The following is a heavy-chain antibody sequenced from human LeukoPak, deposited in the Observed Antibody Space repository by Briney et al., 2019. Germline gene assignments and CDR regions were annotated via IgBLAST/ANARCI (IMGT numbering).Heavy chain of an antibody. J-gene: IGHJ6*03. CDR2: ISGSGGST. CDR1: GFTFSSYA. Sequence: PGGSLRLSCAASGFTFSSYAMSWVRQAPGKGLEWVSAISGSGGSTYYADSVKGRFTISRDNSFNTLYLQMNSLTPDDTAVYYCAKEEGISGWSSLRDYYYYYYMDVWGKGTTVTVSS. CDR3: AKEEGISGWSSLRDYYYYYYMDV. V-gene: IGHV3-23*01. D-gene: IGHD6-19*01.